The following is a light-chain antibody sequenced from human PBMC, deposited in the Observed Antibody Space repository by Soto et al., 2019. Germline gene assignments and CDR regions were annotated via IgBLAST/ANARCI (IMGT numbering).Light chain of an antibody. J-gene: IGKJ1*01. CDR3: QQYDTDSSWT. CDR2: QAS. CDR1: QSVKTW. V-gene: IGKV1-5*03. Sequence: DIQMTQSPSTLSASVGDRLTITCRASQSVKTWLAWYQQKPGKAPKVLIYQASNLESGVPSRFSGSGSGTEFTLTISSLQPDDFATYYCQQYDTDSSWTFGQGTRVDIK.